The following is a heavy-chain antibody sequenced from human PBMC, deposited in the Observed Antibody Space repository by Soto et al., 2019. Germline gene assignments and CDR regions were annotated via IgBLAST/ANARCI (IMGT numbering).Heavy chain of an antibody. CDR2: IYYSGSS. CDR1: GGSMNSGDFY. V-gene: IGHV4-30-4*01. Sequence: SETLSLTCTVSGGSMNSGDFYWNWIRQPPGKGLEWIGYIYYSGSSYINPSLTSRVTMSVDRPRNQFSLGLTSVTVADTAVYYCARSVGTNWFDPWGQGTLVTVYS. CDR3: ARSVGTNWFDP. J-gene: IGHJ5*02.